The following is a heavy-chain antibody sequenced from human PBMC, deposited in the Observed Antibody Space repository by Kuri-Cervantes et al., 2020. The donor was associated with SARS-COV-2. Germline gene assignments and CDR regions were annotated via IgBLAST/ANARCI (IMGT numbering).Heavy chain of an antibody. V-gene: IGHV4-34*01. D-gene: IGHD3-10*01. CDR3: ARAPTDKKEGSYYYDMDV. CDR1: GGSFSGDY. CDR2: INHSGST. Sequence: SETLSLTCAVYGGSFSGDYWSWIRQPPGKGLEWIGEINHSGSTNYNPSLKSRVTISVDTSKNQFSLKLSSVTAADTAVYYCARAPTDKKEGSYYYDMDVWGQGTTVTVSS. J-gene: IGHJ6*02.